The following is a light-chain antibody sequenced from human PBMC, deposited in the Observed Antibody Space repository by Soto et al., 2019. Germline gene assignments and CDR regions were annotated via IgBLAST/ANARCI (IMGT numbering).Light chain of an antibody. CDR2: RAS. CDR3: QQYGASPLT. V-gene: IGKV3D-15*01. CDR1: QSVDST. Sequence: ETVMTQSPATLSVSPGERATLSCRASQSVDSTLAWYQQKPGQTPNVLIYRASIRATGIPDRFSGSGSGTDFTLTISRLEPEDFAVYYCQQYGASPLTFGGGTKVDIK. J-gene: IGKJ4*01.